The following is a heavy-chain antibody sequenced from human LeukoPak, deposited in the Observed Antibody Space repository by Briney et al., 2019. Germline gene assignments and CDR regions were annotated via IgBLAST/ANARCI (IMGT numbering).Heavy chain of an antibody. Sequence: GSQRLSCAASGFIFSSYAMSWVRQAPRKGLEWVSSISSSGGSTYYSDFVMGLFTISRDNSKNTLYLQMNSLRAEDTAVYYCAKDLIEMASIGLDYRGQGTLATVSS. D-gene: IGHD5-24*01. CDR1: GFIFSSYA. V-gene: IGHV3-23*01. J-gene: IGHJ4*02. CDR3: AKDLIEMASIGLDY. CDR2: ISSSGGST.